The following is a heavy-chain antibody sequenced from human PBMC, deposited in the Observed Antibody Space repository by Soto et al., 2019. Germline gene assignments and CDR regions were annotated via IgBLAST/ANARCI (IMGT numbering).Heavy chain of an antibody. Sequence: LSLTCTGSLGSSTGYHGSWIRQPAGKGREWIGRIYSSGSTNYNPSLKSRVTMSVDTSKNHFSLKLSSVTAADTAVYYCARDKDYDFWSGFYYGMDVWGQGTTVTVSS. CDR2: IYSSGST. CDR1: LGSSTGYH. J-gene: IGHJ6*02. CDR3: ARDKDYDFWSGFYYGMDV. D-gene: IGHD3-3*01. V-gene: IGHV4-4*07.